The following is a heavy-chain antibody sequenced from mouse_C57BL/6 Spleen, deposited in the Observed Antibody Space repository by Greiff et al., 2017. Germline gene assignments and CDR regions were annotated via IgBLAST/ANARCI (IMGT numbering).Heavy chain of an antibody. CDR1: GYSFTDYN. D-gene: IGHD2-4*01. CDR2: INPNYGTT. J-gene: IGHJ4*01. V-gene: IGHV1-39*01. CDR3: ARNYYDYDDGYAMDY. Sequence: LVEPGASVKISCKASGYSFTDYNMNWVKQSNGKSLEWIGVINPNYGTTSYNQKFKGKATLTVDQSSSTAYMQLNSLTSEDSAVYYCARNYYDYDDGYAMDYWGQGTSVTVSS.